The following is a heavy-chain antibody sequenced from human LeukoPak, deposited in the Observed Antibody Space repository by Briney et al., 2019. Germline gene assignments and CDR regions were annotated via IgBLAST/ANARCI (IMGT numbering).Heavy chain of an antibody. Sequence: SETLSLTCTVSGGSISSYYWTWIRQPPGKGLEWIGYIYYSGSTSYNPSLKSRVTISIDTSKNQFSLKLSSVTAADTAVYYCASSYGESSDYIPWAFWGQGTMVTVSS. J-gene: IGHJ3*01. CDR3: ASSYGESSDYIPWAF. CDR1: GGSISSYY. D-gene: IGHD3-22*01. V-gene: IGHV4-59*01. CDR2: IYYSGST.